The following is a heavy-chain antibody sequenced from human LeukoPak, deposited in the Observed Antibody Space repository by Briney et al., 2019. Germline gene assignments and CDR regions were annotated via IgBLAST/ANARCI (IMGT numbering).Heavy chain of an antibody. CDR3: ARDCSSTSCAYGMDV. D-gene: IGHD2-2*01. J-gene: IGHJ6*02. V-gene: IGHV4-31*03. Sequence: SETLSLTCTVSGGSISSGGYYWSWIRQHPGKGPEWIGYIYYSGSTYYNPSLKSRVTISVDTSKNQFSLKLSSVTAADTAVYYCARDCSSTSCAYGMDVWGQGTTVTVSS. CDR2: IYYSGST. CDR1: GGSISSGGYY.